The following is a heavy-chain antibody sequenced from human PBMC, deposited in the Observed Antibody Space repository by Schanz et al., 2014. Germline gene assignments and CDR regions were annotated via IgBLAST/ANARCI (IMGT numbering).Heavy chain of an antibody. J-gene: IGHJ3*02. Sequence: EVQLVESGGGLVKPGGSLRLSCAASGFTFSSYGMNWVRQAPEKGLEYVSAITKDGRSAYYADSVKGRFTISRDNSKSTHYLQMSSLRVEDTAVYYCVKDAHSSSWWGGAFDIWGQGTMVTVSS. D-gene: IGHD6-13*01. CDR3: VKDAHSSSWWGGAFDI. CDR2: ITKDGRSA. CDR1: GFTFSSYG. V-gene: IGHV3-64D*06.